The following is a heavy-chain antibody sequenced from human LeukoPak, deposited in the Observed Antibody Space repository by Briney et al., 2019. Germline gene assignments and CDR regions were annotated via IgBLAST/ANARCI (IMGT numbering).Heavy chain of an antibody. Sequence: PGGSLRLSCAASGVTFSDYAMSWVRQAPGKGLEWVSTISASGGTTYYADSVKGRFTISRDNSRNTLYLQMHSLRPEDTAVYYCAKDSISPGNSYDSLYWGQGTLVTVSS. CDR2: ISASGGTT. D-gene: IGHD3-22*01. CDR1: GVTFSDYA. V-gene: IGHV3-23*01. J-gene: IGHJ4*02. CDR3: AKDSISPGNSYDSLY.